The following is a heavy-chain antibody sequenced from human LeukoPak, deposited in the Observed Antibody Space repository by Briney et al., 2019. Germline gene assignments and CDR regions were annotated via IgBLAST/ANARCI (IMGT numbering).Heavy chain of an antibody. D-gene: IGHD3-22*01. J-gene: IGHJ4*02. V-gene: IGHV4-38-2*02. Sequence: SETLSLTCTVSGDSLVGGHYWGRIRQPPGQGLEWVGSVYHSGSIYYNPSLKSRVIMSVDTSKNQFSLKLSSLTAADTAIYYCAREIYYDSSAYDYWGQGTLVTVSS. CDR2: VYHSGSI. CDR1: GDSLVGGHY. CDR3: AREIYYDSSAYDY.